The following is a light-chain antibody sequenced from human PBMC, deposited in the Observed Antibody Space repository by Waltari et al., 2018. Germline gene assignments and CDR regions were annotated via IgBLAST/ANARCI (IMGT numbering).Light chain of an antibody. CDR1: NIVSKS. Sequence: SYVLTQPPSVSVAPGQTSRITCGGANIVSKSEHWYQQKPGQAPVLLVYHNRARPSRIPARFLGANPGNPATLPCPRVEAGEEAEYYLQVWHSISDQPAIFVTGTKVTVL. CDR3: QVWHSISDQPAI. V-gene: IGLV3-21*02. CDR2: HNR. J-gene: IGLJ1*01.